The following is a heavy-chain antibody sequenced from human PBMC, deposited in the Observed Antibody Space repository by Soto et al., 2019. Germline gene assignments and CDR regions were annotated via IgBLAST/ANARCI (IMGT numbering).Heavy chain of an antibody. CDR2: IVVGSGNT. D-gene: IGHD6-19*01. Sequence: QMQLVQSGPEVKKPGTSVKVSCKASGFTFTSSAMQWVRQARGQRLEWIGWIVVGSGNTNYAQKFQERVTITRDMSTSTAYMELSSLTSEDTAVYYCAAEAQMAGRYYYGMDVWGQGTTVTVSS. CDR3: AAEAQMAGRYYYGMDV. J-gene: IGHJ6*02. CDR1: GFTFTSSA. V-gene: IGHV1-58*02.